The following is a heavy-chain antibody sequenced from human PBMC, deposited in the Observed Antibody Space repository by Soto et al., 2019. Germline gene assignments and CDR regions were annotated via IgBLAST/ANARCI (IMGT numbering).Heavy chain of an antibody. CDR1: GGSISSSSYY. Sequence: SETLSLTCTVSGGSISSSSYYWGWIRQHPGKGLEWIGYIYYSGSTYYNPSLKSRVTISVDTSKNQFSLKLSSVTAADTAVYYCARGRLWFDYYYYGMDVWGQGTTVTVSS. CDR2: IYYSGST. D-gene: IGHD3-10*01. J-gene: IGHJ6*02. CDR3: ARGRLWFDYYYYGMDV. V-gene: IGHV4-31*03.